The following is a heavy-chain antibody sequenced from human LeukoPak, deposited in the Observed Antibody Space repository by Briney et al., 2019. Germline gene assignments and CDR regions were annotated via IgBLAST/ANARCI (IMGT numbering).Heavy chain of an antibody. CDR1: GYTFANYG. D-gene: IGHD2-2*01. Sequence: GASVKVSCKASGYTFANYGINWVRQAPGQGLEWVGWISLDSGNTGYAQRVQGRVTLTTDTSTSTAYMELRSLRSDDTAVYFCARVTYLGPYQLDYWGQGTLVSISS. J-gene: IGHJ4*02. CDR3: ARVTYLGPYQLDY. V-gene: IGHV1-18*01. CDR2: ISLDSGNT.